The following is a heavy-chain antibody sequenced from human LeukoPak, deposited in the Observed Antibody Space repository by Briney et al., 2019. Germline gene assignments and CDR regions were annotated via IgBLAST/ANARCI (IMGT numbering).Heavy chain of an antibody. CDR2: IGTAGEI. CDR3: ARAAYSSTWYSRYFDL. Sequence: GGSLRRSCAASGFTFSSYDIHWVRQATGKGLEWVSGIGTAGEIYYPGSVKGRFTISRENAKNSLYLQMNSLRAGDTAVYYCARAAYSSTWYSRYFDLWGRGTLVTVSS. J-gene: IGHJ2*01. D-gene: IGHD6-13*01. CDR1: GFTFSSYD. V-gene: IGHV3-13*01.